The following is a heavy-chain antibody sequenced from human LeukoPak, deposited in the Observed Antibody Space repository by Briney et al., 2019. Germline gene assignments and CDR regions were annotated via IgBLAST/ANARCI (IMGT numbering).Heavy chain of an antibody. V-gene: IGHV4-34*01. CDR3: ARGHLWLGELLCRPFDY. CDR1: GGSFSGYY. J-gene: IGHJ4*02. CDR2: INHSGST. Sequence: SETLSLTCAVYGGSFSGYYWSWIRQPPGKGLEWIGEINHSGSTNYNPSLKSRVTISVDTSKNQFSLKLSSVTAADTAVYYCARGHLWLGELLCRPFDYWGQGTLVTVSS. D-gene: IGHD3-10*01.